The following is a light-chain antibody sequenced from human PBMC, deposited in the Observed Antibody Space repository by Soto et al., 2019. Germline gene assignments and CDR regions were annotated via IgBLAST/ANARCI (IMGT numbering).Light chain of an antibody. CDR2: GAS. Sequence: EIVLTQSQATLSFSPGEGATLSSRPSQSVDTYLAWYQQKPGQAPRLLIYGASSRATGIPDRFSGSGSGTDFTLTISRLEPEDFAVYYCHQYGSSPATFGQGTKVDI. CDR1: QSVDTY. CDR3: HQYGSSPAT. V-gene: IGKV3-20*01. J-gene: IGKJ1*01.